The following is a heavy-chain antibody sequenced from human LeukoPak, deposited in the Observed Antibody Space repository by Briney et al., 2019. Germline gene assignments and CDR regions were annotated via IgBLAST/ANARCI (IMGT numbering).Heavy chain of an antibody. Sequence: SQTLSVTCAVSGGSISSGGYSWSWIRQPPGEGLEWIGYIYHSGSTYYNPSLKSRVTISVDRSKNQFSLKLSSVTAADTAVYYCARGGYSYGYYVYWGQGTLVTVSS. V-gene: IGHV4-30-2*01. J-gene: IGHJ4*02. CDR3: ARGGYSYGYYVY. CDR1: GGSISSGGYS. D-gene: IGHD5-18*01. CDR2: IYHSGST.